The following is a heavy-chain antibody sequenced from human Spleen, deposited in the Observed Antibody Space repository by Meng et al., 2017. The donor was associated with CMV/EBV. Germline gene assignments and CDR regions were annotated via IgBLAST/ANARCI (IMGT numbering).Heavy chain of an antibody. D-gene: IGHD7-27*01. J-gene: IGHJ4*02. CDR2: IRSKSYGGTT. Sequence: GESLKISCAASGFAFADYAMSWVRQAPGKGLEWVSFIRSKSYGGTTLYAASVKGRFTISRDDSKGVAYLQMNSLRTEETAIYYCTRTWLTGDTYYFDYWGQGTLVTVSS. CDR1: GFAFADYA. CDR3: TRTWLTGDTYYFDY. V-gene: IGHV3-49*04.